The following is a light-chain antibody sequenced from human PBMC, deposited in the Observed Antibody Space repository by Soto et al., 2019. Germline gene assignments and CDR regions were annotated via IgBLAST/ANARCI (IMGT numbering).Light chain of an antibody. CDR3: QQSYSTLSIT. Sequence: DIQMTQSPSSLSASVGDRVTITCRASQSISSYLNWYHQKPGKAPKLLIYAASSLQSGVPSRFSGSGSGTDFTLTISSLQPEDFATYYCQQSYSTLSITFGQGTRLEIK. CDR2: AAS. V-gene: IGKV1-39*01. J-gene: IGKJ5*01. CDR1: QSISSY.